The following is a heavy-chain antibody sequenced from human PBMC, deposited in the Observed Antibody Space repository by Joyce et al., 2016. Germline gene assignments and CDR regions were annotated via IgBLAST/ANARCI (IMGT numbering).Heavy chain of an antibody. Sequence: QVQLQESGPGLVKPSETLSLTCTVSGGSISSYYWNWIRQPPRKGLEWIGDIYNSGSTNYNPSLKRRVTISIDTSKNQVTLKLTSVTAADTAVYYCARGRNTNYDLWNYYYFDYWGQGTLVTVSS. D-gene: IGHD3/OR15-3a*01. J-gene: IGHJ4*02. CDR3: ARGRNTNYDLWNYYYFDY. V-gene: IGHV4-59*01. CDR2: IYNSGST. CDR1: GGSISSYY.